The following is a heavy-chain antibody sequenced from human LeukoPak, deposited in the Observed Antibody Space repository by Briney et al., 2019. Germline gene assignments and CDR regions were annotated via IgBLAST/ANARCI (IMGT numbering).Heavy chain of an antibody. J-gene: IGHJ4*02. CDR2: ISAYNGNT. CDR1: GYTFTSYG. CDR3: ARGGGSYYYDSSGQQNFDY. Sequence: GASVKVSCKASGYTFTSYGISWVRQAPGQGLEWMGWISAYNGNTNYAQKLQGRVTMTTDTSTSTAYMELRSLRSDDTTVYYCARGGGSYYYDSSGQQNFDYWGQGTLVTVSS. D-gene: IGHD3-22*01. V-gene: IGHV1-18*01.